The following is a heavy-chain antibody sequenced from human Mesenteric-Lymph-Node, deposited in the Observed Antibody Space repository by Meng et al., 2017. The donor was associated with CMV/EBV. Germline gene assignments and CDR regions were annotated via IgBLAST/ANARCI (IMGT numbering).Heavy chain of an antibody. V-gene: IGHV4-34*01. CDR3: ARRRSGRGDYEMPGDHFDN. CDR1: GGSFSGYY. CDR2: INHSGST. Sequence: SETLSLTCAVYGGSFSGYYWSWIRQPPGKGLEWIGEINHSGSTYYNPSLKSRVTMSVDTSKNQFSLKLSSVTAADTAVYYCARRRSGRGDYEMPGDHFDNWGQGTLVTVSS. J-gene: IGHJ4*02. D-gene: IGHD3-10*01.